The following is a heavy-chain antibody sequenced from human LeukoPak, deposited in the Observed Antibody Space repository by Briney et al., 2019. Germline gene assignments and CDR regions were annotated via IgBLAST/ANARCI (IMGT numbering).Heavy chain of an antibody. CDR3: ARFLGRITISGVVPYGMDV. J-gene: IGHJ6*02. Sequence: AGGSLRLSCAASGFTFSSYGMHWVRQAPGKGLEHVSGIRSNGGSTYHANSVKGRFTISRDNSKNTLYLQMGSLTAEDMGVYYCARFLGRITISGVVPYGMDVWGQGTTVTVS. CDR2: IRSNGGST. CDR1: GFTFSSYG. D-gene: IGHD3-3*01. V-gene: IGHV3-64*01.